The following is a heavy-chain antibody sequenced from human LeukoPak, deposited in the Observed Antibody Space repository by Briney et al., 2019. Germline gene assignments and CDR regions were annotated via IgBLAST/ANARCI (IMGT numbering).Heavy chain of an antibody. CDR3: ARGATAYSY. J-gene: IGHJ4*02. CDR2: IYYSGST. CDR1: GGSISSYY. V-gene: IGHV4-59*01. Sequence: SETLSLTCTVSGGSISSYYWSWIRQPPGKGLEWIGYIYYSGSTNYNPSLKSRVTISVDTSKNQFSLRLSSVTAADTAVYYCARGATAYSYWGQGTLVTVSS. D-gene: IGHD1-26*01.